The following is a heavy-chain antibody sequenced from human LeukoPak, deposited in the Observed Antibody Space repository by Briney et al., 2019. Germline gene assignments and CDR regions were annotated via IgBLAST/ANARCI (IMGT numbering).Heavy chain of an antibody. CDR2: ISWNSGSI. Sequence: GGSLRLSCAASGFTFDDYAMHWVRHAPGKGLEWVSGISWNSGSIGYADSVKGRFTISRDNAKNSLYLQMNSLRAEDTAVYYCAKDSGYTSSWYFGDYWGQGTLVTVSS. J-gene: IGHJ4*02. D-gene: IGHD6-13*01. CDR1: GFTFDDYA. V-gene: IGHV3-9*01. CDR3: AKDSGYTSSWYFGDY.